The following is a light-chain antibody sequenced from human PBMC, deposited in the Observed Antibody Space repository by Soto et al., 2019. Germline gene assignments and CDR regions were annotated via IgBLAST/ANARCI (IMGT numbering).Light chain of an antibody. Sequence: EIVLTQSPGTLSLSPGERATLSCRASQSVKSSSLAWYQQTPGQAPRLLSYGASSRATGIPDRFSGSGSGTEFTLTISKLEPEDFELFYCQQYGNSPLTFGGGTKVDIK. J-gene: IGKJ4*01. CDR3: QQYGNSPLT. V-gene: IGKV3-20*01. CDR1: QSVKSSS. CDR2: GAS.